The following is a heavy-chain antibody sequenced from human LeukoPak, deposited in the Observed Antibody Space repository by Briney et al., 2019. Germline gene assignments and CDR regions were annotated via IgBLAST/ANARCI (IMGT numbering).Heavy chain of an antibody. Sequence: GGSLRLSCAASGFTVSSNYMSWVRQAPGKGLEWVSVIYSGGSTYYADSVKDRFTISRDNSKNTLYLQMNSLRAEDTAVYYCARDALRSDIVVVPAAIWGQGTLVTVSS. CDR1: GFTVSSNY. J-gene: IGHJ4*02. D-gene: IGHD2-2*01. CDR2: IYSGGST. CDR3: ARDALRSDIVVVPAAI. V-gene: IGHV3-66*02.